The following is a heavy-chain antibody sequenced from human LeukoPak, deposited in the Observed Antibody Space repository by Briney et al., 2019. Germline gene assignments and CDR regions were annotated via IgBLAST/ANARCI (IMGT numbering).Heavy chain of an antibody. Sequence: ASVKVSCKASGYTFTGYYMHWVRQAPGQGLEWMGRIHPHSGGTNYAQKFQGRVTVTRDTSISTAYMELSRLRSDDTAVYYCARESYDSSGYFSPLVDYWGQGTLVTVSS. J-gene: IGHJ4*02. CDR1: GYTFTGYY. D-gene: IGHD3-22*01. V-gene: IGHV1-2*06. CDR2: IHPHSGGT. CDR3: ARESYDSSGYFSPLVDY.